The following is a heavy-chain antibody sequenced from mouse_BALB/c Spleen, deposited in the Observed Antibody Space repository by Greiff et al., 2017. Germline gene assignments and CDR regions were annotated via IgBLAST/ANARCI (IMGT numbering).Heavy chain of an antibody. CDR3: ARRNYYGSSYVDFDY. CDR2: IHYSGST. CDR1: GYSITSGYS. V-gene: IGHV3-1*02. Sequence: EVKVEESGPDLVKPSQSLSLTCTVTGYSITSGYSWHWIRQFPGNKLEWMGYIHYSGSTNYNPSLKSRISITRDTSKNQFFLQLNSVTTEDTATYYCARRNYYGSSYVDFDYWGQGTTLTVSS. D-gene: IGHD1-1*01. J-gene: IGHJ2*01.